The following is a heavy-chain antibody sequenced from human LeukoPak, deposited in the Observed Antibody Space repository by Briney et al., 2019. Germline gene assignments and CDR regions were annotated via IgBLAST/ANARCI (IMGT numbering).Heavy chain of an antibody. D-gene: IGHD1-1*01. CDR2: IGTAGDT. CDR1: GFTFSDYD. Sequence: TGEPLRLSCAASGFTFSDYDMHWVRQATGKGLEWVSAIGTAGDTYYTGSVKGRFTISRENAKNSLYLQMNSLRAGDTAVYYCARVAKERVGGVYYFDYWGQGTLVTVSS. CDR3: ARVAKERVGGVYYFDY. V-gene: IGHV3-13*01. J-gene: IGHJ4*02.